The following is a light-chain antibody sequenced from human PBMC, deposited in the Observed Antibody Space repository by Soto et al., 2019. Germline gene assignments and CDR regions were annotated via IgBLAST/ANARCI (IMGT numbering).Light chain of an antibody. J-gene: IGKJ1*01. Sequence: EIVMTQSPATVSVSPGERATLSCRASQSVSDKLAWYQQKPSQAPRLLIYHASARATGIPARFSGSGSGTEFTLTISGLQSEDFAVYYCQQYNNWPPWTFGQGTKVEIK. CDR1: QSVSDK. CDR2: HAS. CDR3: QQYNNWPPWT. V-gene: IGKV3-15*01.